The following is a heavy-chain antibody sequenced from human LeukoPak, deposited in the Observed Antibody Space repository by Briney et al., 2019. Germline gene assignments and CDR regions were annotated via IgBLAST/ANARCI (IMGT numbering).Heavy chain of an antibody. D-gene: IGHD1-26*01. V-gene: IGHV3-23*01. CDR2: LSYSGGYT. Sequence: GGSLRLSCAASGFTFGSYAMSWVRQAPGKGLEWVSALSYSGGYTYYADSVKGRFTISRDNSKNMLYLQMNSLRAEDTAVYYCTKDFTFSGSYYWGQGTLVTGSS. CDR1: GFTFGSYA. CDR3: TKDFTFSGSYY. J-gene: IGHJ4*02.